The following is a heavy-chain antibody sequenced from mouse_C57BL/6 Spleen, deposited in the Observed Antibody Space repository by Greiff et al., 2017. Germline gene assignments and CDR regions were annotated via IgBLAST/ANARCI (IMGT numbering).Heavy chain of an antibody. CDR1: GFTFSSYG. CDR3: SRQDSSGYDY. J-gene: IGHJ2*01. Sequence: EVMLVESGGDLVKPGGSLKLSCAASGFTFSSYGMSWVRQTPDKRLEWVATISSGGSYTYYPDSVKGRFTITRDNAKNTLYLQMSSLKSEDTAMYYCSRQDSSGYDYWGQGTTLTVSS. V-gene: IGHV5-6*01. CDR2: ISSGGSYT. D-gene: IGHD3-2*02.